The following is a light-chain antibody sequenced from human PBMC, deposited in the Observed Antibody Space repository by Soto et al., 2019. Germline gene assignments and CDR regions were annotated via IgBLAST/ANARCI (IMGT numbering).Light chain of an antibody. CDR2: GAS. V-gene: IGKV3-15*01. Sequence: EIVMTQSPATLSVSPGERATLSCRASQSVGSNLAWYQQKPGQAPRLLICGASTRATGIPDRFSGSGSGTEFTLTISSLKSEDFAVYYCQQFSNWSRGFTFGPGTKVDIK. CDR3: QQFSNWSRGFT. J-gene: IGKJ3*01. CDR1: QSVGSN.